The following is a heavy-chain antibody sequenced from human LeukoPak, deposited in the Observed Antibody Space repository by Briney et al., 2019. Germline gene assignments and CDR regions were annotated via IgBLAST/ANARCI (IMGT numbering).Heavy chain of an antibody. CDR1: GDSISSSNW. V-gene: IGHV4-4*02. CDR2: IYHSGRT. J-gene: IGHJ6*03. D-gene: IGHD6-13*01. Sequence: SETLSLTCAVSGDSISSSNWWSWVRQPPGKGLEWIGEIYHSGRTNYNPSLKSRVTTSVDKSKNQFSLKLSSVTAADTAVYYCARADSSSWYPYYYYYMDVWGKGTTVTVSS. CDR3: ARADSSSWYPYYYYYMDV.